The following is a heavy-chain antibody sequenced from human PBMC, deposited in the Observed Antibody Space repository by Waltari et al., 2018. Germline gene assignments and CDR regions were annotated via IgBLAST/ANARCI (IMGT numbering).Heavy chain of an antibody. D-gene: IGHD4-17*01. CDR3: ARGSEVRDXGAXXX. V-gene: IGHV4-59*01. CDR2: MYYRGST. CDR1: GGSISSYY. Sequence: QVQLQESGPGLVKPSETLSLTCTVSGGSISSYYWSWIRQPPGKGLEWIGYMYYRGSTSSNPSHESRVTISVDTSKNQFSLKLRSVTAADTAVYYCARGSEVRDXGAXXXWGQGTLVTVSS. J-gene: IGHJ4*02.